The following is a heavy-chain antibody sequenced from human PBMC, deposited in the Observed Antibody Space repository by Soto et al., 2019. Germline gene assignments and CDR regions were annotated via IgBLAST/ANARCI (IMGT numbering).Heavy chain of an antibody. Sequence: GGSLRLSCAASGFTFSSYAMHWVRQAPGKGLEWVAVISYDGSNKYYADSVKGRFTISRDNSKNTLYLQMNSLRAEDTAVYYRARDSVVLRFLEWAWYYYGMDVWGQGTTVTVSS. CDR3: ARDSVVLRFLEWAWYYYGMDV. V-gene: IGHV3-30-3*01. J-gene: IGHJ6*02. CDR2: ISYDGSNK. D-gene: IGHD3-3*01. CDR1: GFTFSSYA.